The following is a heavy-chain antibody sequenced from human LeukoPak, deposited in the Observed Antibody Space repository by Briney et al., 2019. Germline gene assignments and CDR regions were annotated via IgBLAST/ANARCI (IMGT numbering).Heavy chain of an antibody. CDR2: INPNSGGT. V-gene: IGHV1-2*04. J-gene: IGHJ3*02. Sequence: ASVKVSCKASGYTFTGYYMHWVRQAPGQGLEWMGWINPNSGGTNYAQKFQGWVTMTRDTSISTAYMELGRLRSDDTAVYYCARGGIYSSSWYGFTDAFDIWGQGTMVTVSS. D-gene: IGHD6-13*01. CDR3: ARGGIYSSSWYGFTDAFDI. CDR1: GYTFTGYY.